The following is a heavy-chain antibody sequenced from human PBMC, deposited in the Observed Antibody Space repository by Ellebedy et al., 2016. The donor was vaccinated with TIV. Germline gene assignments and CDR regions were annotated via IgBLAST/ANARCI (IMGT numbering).Heavy chain of an antibody. CDR1: GFTFSRYA. CDR3: ASLSMIVVVFDALDI. CDR2: ISYDGSNK. J-gene: IGHJ3*02. V-gene: IGHV3-30-3*01. Sequence: SCKASGFTFSRYAMHWVRQAPGKGLEWVAVISYDGSNKYYADSVKGRFTISRDNSKNTLYLQMNSLRAEDTAVYYCASLSMIVVVFDALDIWGQGTMVTVSS. D-gene: IGHD3-22*01.